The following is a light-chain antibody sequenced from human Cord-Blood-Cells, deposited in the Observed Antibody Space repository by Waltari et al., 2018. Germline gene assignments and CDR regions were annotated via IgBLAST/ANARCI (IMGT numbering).Light chain of an antibody. CDR3: CSYAGSSTYVV. Sequence: QSALTQPASVSGSPGHSFTLSCTGTSSDVVSYKLVSRYQQHPGKAPKLMIYEGSKRPSGVSNRFSGSKSGNTASLTISGLQAEDEADYYCCSYAGSSTYVVFGGGTKLTVL. CDR2: EGS. J-gene: IGLJ2*01. V-gene: IGLV2-23*01. CDR1: SSDVVSYKL.